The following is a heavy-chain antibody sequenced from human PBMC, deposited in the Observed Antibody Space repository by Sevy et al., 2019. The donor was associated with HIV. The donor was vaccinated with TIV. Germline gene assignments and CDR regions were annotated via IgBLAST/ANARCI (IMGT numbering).Heavy chain of an antibody. CDR2: ISYDGSNK. CDR3: ASITGQWELRAFDI. D-gene: IGHD1-26*01. V-gene: IGHV3-30-3*01. Sequence: GGSLRLSCAASGFNFSSYAMHWVRQAPGKGLEWVAVISYDGSNKYYADSVKGRFTISRDNSKNTLYLQMNSLRAEDTAVYYCASITGQWELRAFDIWGQGTMVTVSS. CDR1: GFNFSSYA. J-gene: IGHJ3*02.